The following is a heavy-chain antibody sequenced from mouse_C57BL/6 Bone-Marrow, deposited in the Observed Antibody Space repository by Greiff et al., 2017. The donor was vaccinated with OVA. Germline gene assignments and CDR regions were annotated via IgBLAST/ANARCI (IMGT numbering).Heavy chain of an antibody. J-gene: IGHJ2*01. D-gene: IGHD2-13*01. CDR3: AASAIYNADYGGYYDG. Sequence: QVQLQQPGAELVRPGSSVKLSCTASGYTFTSYWMHWVKQRPIQGLEWIGNIDPSDSDTHYNQKFKDKATLTADKSSSTAYMQLSSLTSEDSAVYYEAASAIYNADYGGYYDGWGQGTTLTVAS. CDR2: IDPSDSDT. V-gene: IGHV1-52*01. CDR1: GYTFTSYW.